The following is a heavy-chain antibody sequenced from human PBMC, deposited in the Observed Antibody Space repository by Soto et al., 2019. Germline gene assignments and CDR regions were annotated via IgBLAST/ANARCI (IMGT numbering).Heavy chain of an antibody. V-gene: IGHV1-69*01. CDR2: IIPLFGAA. CDR1: GGIFSSYV. Sequence: QVQLVQSGAEVKKPGSSVKVSCKAPGGIFSSYVTSWVRQVPGQGLEWMGWIIPLFGAANYAQKFQGRVTIIADEATITANMGRSSLRAEVMAVYYCAGGEHRYDSSGYYYGADYWGHGTLVIVSS. CDR3: AGGEHRYDSSGYYYGADY. J-gene: IGHJ4*01. D-gene: IGHD3-22*01.